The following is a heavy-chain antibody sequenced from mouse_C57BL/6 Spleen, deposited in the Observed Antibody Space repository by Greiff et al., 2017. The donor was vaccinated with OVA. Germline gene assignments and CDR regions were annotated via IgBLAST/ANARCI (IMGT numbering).Heavy chain of an antibody. CDR2: IRSKSNNYAT. D-gene: IGHD2-4*01. Sequence: GGGLVQPKGSLKLSCAASGFSFNTYAMNWVRQAPGKGLEWVARIRSKSNNYATYYADSVKDRFTISRDDSESMLYLQMNNLKTEDTAMYYCVRHEGDYDGSFAYWGQGTLVTVSA. CDR3: VRHEGDYDGSFAY. J-gene: IGHJ3*01. V-gene: IGHV10-1*01. CDR1: GFSFNTYA.